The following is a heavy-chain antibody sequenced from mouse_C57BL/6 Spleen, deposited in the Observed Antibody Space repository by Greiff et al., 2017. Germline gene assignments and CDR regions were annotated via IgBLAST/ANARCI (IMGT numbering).Heavy chain of an antibody. CDR3: TTYDYDGGEY. D-gene: IGHD2-4*01. CDR1: GFNIKDDY. V-gene: IGHV14-4*01. CDR2: IDPENGDT. J-gene: IGHJ2*01. Sequence: VQLQQSGAELVRPGASVKLSCTASGFNIKDDYMHWVKQRPAQGLEWIGWIDPENGDTEYASKFQGKATITANTSSNTAYLLLSSLTSEDTAVYYCTTYDYDGGEYWGQGTTLTVSS.